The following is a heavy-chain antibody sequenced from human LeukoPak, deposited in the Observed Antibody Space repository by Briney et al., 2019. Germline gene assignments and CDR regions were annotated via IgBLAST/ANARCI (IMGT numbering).Heavy chain of an antibody. CDR3: ARAGLGTYDAFDI. CDR1: GFTFSDFY. D-gene: IGHD7-27*01. V-gene: IGHV3-21*01. Sequence: GGSLRLSCAASGFTFSDFYMNWVRQAPGKGLEWVSSISSSSSYIYYADSVKGRFTISRDNAKNSLYLQMNSLRAEDTAVYYCARAGLGTYDAFDIWGQGTMVTVSS. CDR2: ISSSSSYI. J-gene: IGHJ3*02.